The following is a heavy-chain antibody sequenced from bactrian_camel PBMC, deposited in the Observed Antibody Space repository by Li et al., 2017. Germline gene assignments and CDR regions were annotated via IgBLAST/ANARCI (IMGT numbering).Heavy chain of an antibody. D-gene: IGHD1*01. V-gene: IGHV3S55*01. J-gene: IGHJ4*01. CDR3: AGGQLALGSGSCMRPGYSYDY. Sequence: HVQLVESGGGSVQAGGSLRLACVVSGYTVTSAYMGWFRQAAGGKEREGVAGIRSDGTTRYADSVKGRFTISKDNAENTLYLQMNSLKPEDTAMYYCAGGQLALGSGSCMRPGYSYDYWGQGTQVTVS. CDR2: IRSDGTT. CDR1: GYTVTSAY.